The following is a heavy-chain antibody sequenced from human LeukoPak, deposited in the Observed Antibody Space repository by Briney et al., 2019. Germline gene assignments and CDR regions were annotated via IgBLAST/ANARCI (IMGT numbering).Heavy chain of an antibody. Sequence: SETLSLTCTVSGGSIRYYFWSWIRQPPGKGVEGIGCIYTSGRTNYNPSLKSRGTISVDTSKNQFSLNLSSVTAADTAVYYCARGVLHDSSGYPFDYWGRGTLVTVSS. CDR2: IYTSGRT. J-gene: IGHJ4*02. CDR3: ARGVLHDSSGYPFDY. CDR1: GGSIRYYF. D-gene: IGHD3-22*01. V-gene: IGHV4-4*09.